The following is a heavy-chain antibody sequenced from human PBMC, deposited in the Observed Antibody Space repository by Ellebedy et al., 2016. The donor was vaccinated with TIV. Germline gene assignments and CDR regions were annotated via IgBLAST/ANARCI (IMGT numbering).Heavy chain of an antibody. V-gene: IGHV3-33*07. Sequence: GESLKISCAASGFTFSRAWINWVRQAPGKGLARAAVIWYDGSNGYYADSVKGRFTISRDNSKNTLYLQMNSLRAEDTAVYYCARASTSGWYILDYWGQGTLVSVSS. CDR3: ARASTSGWYILDY. CDR1: GFTFSRAW. CDR2: IWYDGSNG. D-gene: IGHD6-19*01. J-gene: IGHJ4*02.